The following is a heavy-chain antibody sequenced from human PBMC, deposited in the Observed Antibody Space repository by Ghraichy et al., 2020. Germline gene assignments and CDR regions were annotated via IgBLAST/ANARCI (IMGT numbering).Heavy chain of an antibody. D-gene: IGHD5-12*01. CDR1: GYTFTYRY. Sequence: VKVSCKASGYTFTYRYLHWVRQAPGQALEWMGWITIYNGATKYAQKFQDRVTITRHTSLTTAYMEMSGLRSDDTAMYYCARSPLSGGSDQSFESWGQGTLVTVSS. V-gene: IGHV1-45*02. CDR3: ARSPLSGGSDQSFES. CDR2: ITIYNGAT. J-gene: IGHJ5*01.